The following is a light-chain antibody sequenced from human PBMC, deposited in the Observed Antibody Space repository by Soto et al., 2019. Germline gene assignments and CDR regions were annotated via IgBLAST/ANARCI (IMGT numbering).Light chain of an antibody. V-gene: IGKV3-20*01. CDR2: DAS. CDR1: QTVSSSY. CDR3: QQYGRSPWT. Sequence: EIVLTQSPGTLSLSPGDRATLSCRASQTVSSSYLAWYQQKPGQAPRLLIYDASSRATGIPDRFSGSGSGTDFTLTISRLEPEDFAVDYCQQYGRSPWTFGHGTKVEVK. J-gene: IGKJ1*01.